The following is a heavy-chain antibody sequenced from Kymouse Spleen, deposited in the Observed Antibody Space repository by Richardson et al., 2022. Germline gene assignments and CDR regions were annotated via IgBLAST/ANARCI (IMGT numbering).Heavy chain of an antibody. J-gene: IGHJ5*02. D-gene: IGHD6-13*01. Sequence: QVQLQESGPGLVKPSETLSLTCTVSGGSVSSGSYYWSWIRQPPGKGLEWIGYIYYSGSTNYNPSLKSRVTISVDTSKNQFSLKLSSVTAADTAVYYCARDIAAAGTGWFDPWGQGTLVTVSS. V-gene: IGHV4-61*01. CDR2: IYYSGST. CDR1: GGSVSSGSYY. CDR3: ARDIAAAGTGWFDP.